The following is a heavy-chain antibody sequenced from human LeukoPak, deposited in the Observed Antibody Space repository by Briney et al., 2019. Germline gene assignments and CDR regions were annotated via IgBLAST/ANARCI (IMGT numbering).Heavy chain of an antibody. D-gene: IGHD6-6*01. J-gene: IGHJ5*02. CDR3: ATIWYSSSSPWFDP. Sequence: SETLPLTCTVSGGSISSSSYYWGWIRQPPGKGLEWIGSIYYSGSTYYNPSLKSRVTISVDTSKNQFSLKLSSVTAADTAVYYCATIWYSSSSPWFDPWGQGTLVTVSS. V-gene: IGHV4-39*01. CDR2: IYYSGST. CDR1: GGSISSSSYY.